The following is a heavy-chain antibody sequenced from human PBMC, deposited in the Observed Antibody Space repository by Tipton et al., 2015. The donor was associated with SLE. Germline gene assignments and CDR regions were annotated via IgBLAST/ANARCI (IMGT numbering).Heavy chain of an antibody. CDR1: GGSISSHY. D-gene: IGHD4-23*01. CDR3: ARSNTVADAFDI. V-gene: IGHV4-59*11. J-gene: IGHJ3*02. CDR2: IHFTGST. Sequence: TLSLTCTVSGGSISSHYWSWIRQPPGKGLEWIGYIHFTGSTNYNPSLKSRATISVDMSKNQFSLKLTSVTAADTAVYYCARSNTVADAFDIWGQGTMVTVSS.